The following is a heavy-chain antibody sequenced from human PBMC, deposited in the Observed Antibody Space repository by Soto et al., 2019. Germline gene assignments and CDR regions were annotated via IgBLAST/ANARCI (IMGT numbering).Heavy chain of an antibody. V-gene: IGHV3-23*01. CDR1: GFTFSSYA. Sequence: HPGGSLRLSCAASGFTFSSYAMSWVRQAPGKGLEWVSAISGSGGSTYYADSVKGRFTISRDNSKNTLYLQMNSLRAEDTAVYYCAKDPSSNQLSWFDPWGQGTLVTVSS. J-gene: IGHJ5*02. CDR3: AKDPSSNQLSWFDP. D-gene: IGHD6-6*01. CDR2: ISGSGGST.